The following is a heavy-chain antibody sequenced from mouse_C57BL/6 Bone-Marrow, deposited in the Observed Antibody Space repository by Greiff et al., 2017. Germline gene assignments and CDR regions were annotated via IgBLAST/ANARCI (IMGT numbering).Heavy chain of an antibody. CDR3: ARNPVVYYYAMDY. CDR2: IWTGGGT. D-gene: IGHD1-1*02. J-gene: IGHJ4*01. Sequence: VKLQESGPGLVAPSQSLSITCTVSGFSLTSYAISWVRQPPGKGLEWLGVIWTGGGTNYNSALKSRLSISKDNSKSQVFLKMNSLQTDDTARYYCARNPVVYYYAMDYWGQGTSVTVSS. V-gene: IGHV2-9-1*01. CDR1: GFSLTSYA.